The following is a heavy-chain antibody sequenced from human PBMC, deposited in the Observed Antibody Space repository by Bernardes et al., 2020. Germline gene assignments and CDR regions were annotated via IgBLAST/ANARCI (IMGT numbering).Heavy chain of an antibody. V-gene: IGHV3-33*01. CDR2: IWYDGSNR. D-gene: IGHD6-13*01. CDR1: GFTFSSYC. CDR3: ARESEAAAMYD. Sequence: GGSLRLSCAASGFTFSSYCMHWVRQAPGKGLDWVAVIWYDGSNRYYADSVKGRFTISRDNSKNALYLQMNSLGAEDTAVYYCARESEAAAMYDWGQGTLVNVSS. J-gene: IGHJ4*02.